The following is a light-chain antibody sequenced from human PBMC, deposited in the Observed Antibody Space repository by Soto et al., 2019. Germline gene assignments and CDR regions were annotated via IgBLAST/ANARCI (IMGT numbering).Light chain of an antibody. V-gene: IGKV3-11*01. CDR2: DAS. J-gene: IGKJ4*01. CDR3: QQRSNWRVS. Sequence: EIVLTQSPATLSLSPGERATLSCRASQRVNIYLAWYQQKPGQAPRLLIYDASNRATGIPARFSGSGSGTDFTLTISSLEPEDIAVYYCQQRSNWRVSFGGGTKV. CDR1: QRVNIY.